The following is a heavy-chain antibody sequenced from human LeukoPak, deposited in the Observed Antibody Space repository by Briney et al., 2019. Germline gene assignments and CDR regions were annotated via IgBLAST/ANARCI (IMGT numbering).Heavy chain of an antibody. J-gene: IGHJ4*02. CDR1: GFTFSSYW. Sequence: PGGSLRLSCAASGFTFSSYWMHWVRQAPGKGLVRVSRINSDGSSTSYADSVKGRFTISRDNAKNTLYLQMNSLRAEDTAVYYCARDDGYEGIDYWGQGTLVTVSS. D-gene: IGHD5-12*01. CDR2: INSDGSST. CDR3: ARDDGYEGIDY. V-gene: IGHV3-74*01.